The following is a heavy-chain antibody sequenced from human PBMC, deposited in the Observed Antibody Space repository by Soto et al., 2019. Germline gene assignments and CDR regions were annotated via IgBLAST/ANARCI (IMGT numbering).Heavy chain of an antibody. V-gene: IGHV4-34*01. CDR1: GGSFSVYY. D-gene: IGHD6-13*01. Sequence: LSLTCAVYGGSFSVYYWIWIRQPPGKGLEWIGEINHSGSTNYNPSLKSRVTISVDTSKNQFSLKLSSVTAADTAVYYCARVNSRSWFFDYWGQGNLVTVSS. CDR3: ARVNSRSWFFDY. CDR2: INHSGST. J-gene: IGHJ4*02.